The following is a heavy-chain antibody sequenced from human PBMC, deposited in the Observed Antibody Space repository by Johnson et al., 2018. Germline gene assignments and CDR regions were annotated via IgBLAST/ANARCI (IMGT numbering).Heavy chain of an antibody. Sequence: EVQLVESGGTVVRPGWSLRLSCATSGFTFSSYAMSWVRQAPGKGLEWVSVISGSGGSPYYADSVKGRFTISRDNSKNTLYLHMNSLRAEDTAVCYCAKTGSSDLESFYYYYYMDVWGKGTAVTVSS. J-gene: IGHJ6*03. CDR1: GFTFSSYA. V-gene: IGHV3-23*04. D-gene: IGHD1-26*01. CDR3: AKTGSSDLESFYYYYYMDV. CDR2: ISGSGGSP.